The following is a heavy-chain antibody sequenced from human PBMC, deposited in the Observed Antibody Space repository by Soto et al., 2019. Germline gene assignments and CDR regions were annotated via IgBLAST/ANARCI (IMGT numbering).Heavy chain of an antibody. V-gene: IGHV1-69*01. Sequence: QVQLVQSGAEVKKPGSSVKVSCKASGGTFSSYSINWVRQAPGQGLEWMGGIIPIFGTANYAQKFQGRVTLTADESTSTAHMELSSVRNEDTAVYYCARPFQSWPGGWYFDLWGRGTLVTVSS. D-gene: IGHD3-16*01. CDR3: ARPFQSWPGGWYFDL. CDR2: IIPIFGTA. J-gene: IGHJ2*01. CDR1: GGTFSSYS.